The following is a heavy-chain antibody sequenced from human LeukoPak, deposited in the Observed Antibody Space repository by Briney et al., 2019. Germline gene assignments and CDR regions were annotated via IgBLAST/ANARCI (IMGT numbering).Heavy chain of an antibody. CDR3: ARLALQEVGATQTYYLDY. CDR1: GGSFSGYY. V-gene: IGHV4-34*12. CDR2: VFHSGIT. D-gene: IGHD1-26*01. Sequence: SETLSLTCAVYGGSFSGYYWGWIRQPPGKGLEWIGSVFHSGITYYNPSLKSRVTISVDTSKIQFSLKLSSVTAADTAVYYCARLALQEVGATQTYYLDYWGQGTLVTVSS. J-gene: IGHJ4*02.